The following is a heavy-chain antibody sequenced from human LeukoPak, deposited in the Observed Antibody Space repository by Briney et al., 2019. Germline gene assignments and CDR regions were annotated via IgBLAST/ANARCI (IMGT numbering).Heavy chain of an antibody. CDR3: ARGPSGLRSPFNT. CDR1: GASITNYY. D-gene: IGHD5-12*01. V-gene: IGHV4-39*07. Sequence: RTSETLSLTCSVSGASITNYYWGWIRQPPGKGLEWIGSVSYSGSPYYNPSLTSRATISVDTSRNQVSLKLTSVTAADTAVYYCARGPSGLRSPFNTWGQGTTVTVSS. J-gene: IGHJ3*02. CDR2: VSYSGSP.